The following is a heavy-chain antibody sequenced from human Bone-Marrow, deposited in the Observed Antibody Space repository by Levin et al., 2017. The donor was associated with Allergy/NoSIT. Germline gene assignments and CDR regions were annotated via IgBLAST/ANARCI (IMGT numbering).Heavy chain of an antibody. CDR3: ARDSRKTGTELDY. CDR1: GFTFSDYG. Sequence: LSLTCAASGFTFSDYGMHWVRQAPGKGLEWVALISFDGVNKYYADSAKGRFTISKDTSKYTLYLQMNSLRPEDTAMYYCARDSRKTGTELDYWGQGTLVTVSS. V-gene: IGHV3-30*03. CDR2: ISFDGVNK. D-gene: IGHD1-1*01. J-gene: IGHJ4*02.